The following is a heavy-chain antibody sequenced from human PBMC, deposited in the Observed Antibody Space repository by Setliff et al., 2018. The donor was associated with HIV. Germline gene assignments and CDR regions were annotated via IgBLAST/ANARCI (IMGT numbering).Heavy chain of an antibody. D-gene: IGHD7-27*01. CDR1: GGSISSGSYY. Sequence: PSETLSLTCTVTGGSISSGSYYWSWIRQPAGKGLEWIGHIYTSGSTNYNPSLKSRVTISVDTSKNQFSLKLSSVTAADTAVYYCARDWGGPLDYRGQGTLVTVSS. V-gene: IGHV4-61*09. CDR3: ARDWGGPLDY. J-gene: IGHJ4*02. CDR2: IYTSGST.